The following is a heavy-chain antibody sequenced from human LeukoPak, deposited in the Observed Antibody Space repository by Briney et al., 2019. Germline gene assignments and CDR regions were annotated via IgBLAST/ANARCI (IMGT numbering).Heavy chain of an antibody. Sequence: SETLSLTCTVSGGSISSSSYYWGWIRQPLGKGLEWIGSIVYSGSTYYNPSLKSRVTISADTSENQFSLKLSSVAAADTAVYYCARGRIQLWLGRGYFDYWGQGTLVTVSS. CDR2: IVYSGST. D-gene: IGHD5-18*01. CDR3: ARGRIQLWLGRGYFDY. V-gene: IGHV4-39*01. CDR1: GGSISSSSYY. J-gene: IGHJ4*02.